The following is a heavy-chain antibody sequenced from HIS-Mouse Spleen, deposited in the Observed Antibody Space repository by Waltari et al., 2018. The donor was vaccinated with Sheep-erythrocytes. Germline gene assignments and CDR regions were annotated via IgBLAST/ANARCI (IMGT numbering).Heavy chain of an antibody. V-gene: IGHV3-30*18. CDR3: AKVRTVNYWYFDL. J-gene: IGHJ2*01. D-gene: IGHD1-1*01. CDR1: GFPFSCSG. CDR2: ISYDGSNK. Sequence: QVQLVESGGGVVQPGRSLSLSLAASGFPFSCSGMHWVRQAPGKGLEWVAVISYDGSNKYYADSVKGRFTISRDNSKNTLYLQMNSLRAEDTAVYYCAKVRTVNYWYFDLWGRGTLVTVSS.